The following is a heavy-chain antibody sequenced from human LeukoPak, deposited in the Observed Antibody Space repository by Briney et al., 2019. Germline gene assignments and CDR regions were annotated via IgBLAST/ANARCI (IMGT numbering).Heavy chain of an antibody. Sequence: SVKVSCKASRGTFSSYAISWVRQSPGQGLEWMGGIIPIFGTANYAQKFQGRVTITADESTSTAYMELSSLRSEDTAVYYCASSSQGIAAKYNWFDPWGQGTLVTVSS. J-gene: IGHJ5*02. CDR3: ASSSQGIAAKYNWFDP. CDR1: RGTFSSYA. CDR2: IIPIFGTA. V-gene: IGHV1-69*13. D-gene: IGHD6-13*01.